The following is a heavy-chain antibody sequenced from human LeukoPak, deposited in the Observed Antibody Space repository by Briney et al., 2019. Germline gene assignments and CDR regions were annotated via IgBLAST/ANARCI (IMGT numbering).Heavy chain of an antibody. CDR3: ARAPMEETPLAYCGGDCYRDAFDI. CDR2: IYYSGST. J-gene: IGHJ3*02. D-gene: IGHD2-21*02. CDR1: GGSISSSSYY. Sequence: SETLSLTCTVSGGSISSSSYYWGWIRQPPGKGLEWIGSIYYSGSTYYNPSLKSRVTISVDTSKNQFSLKLSSVTAADTAVYYCARAPMEETPLAYCGGDCYRDAFDIWGQGTMVTVSS. V-gene: IGHV4-39*07.